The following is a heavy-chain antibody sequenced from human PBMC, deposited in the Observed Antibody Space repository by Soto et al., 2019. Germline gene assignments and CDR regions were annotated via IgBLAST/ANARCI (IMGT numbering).Heavy chain of an antibody. CDR1: GFTFSDYY. Sequence: KTGGSLRLSCAASGFTFSDYYMSWIRQAPGKGLEWVSYISSSSSYTNYADSVKGRFTISRDNAKNSLYLQMNSLRAEDTAVYYCARDTVITVGGFDYWGQGTLVTVSS. D-gene: IGHD3-22*01. V-gene: IGHV3-11*06. J-gene: IGHJ4*02. CDR2: ISSSSSYT. CDR3: ARDTVITVGGFDY.